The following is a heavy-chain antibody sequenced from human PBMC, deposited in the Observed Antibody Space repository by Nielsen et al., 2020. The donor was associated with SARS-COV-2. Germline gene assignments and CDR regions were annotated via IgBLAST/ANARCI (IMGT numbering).Heavy chain of an antibody. V-gene: IGHV3-30*02. J-gene: IGHJ4*02. CDR2: IHYDGITE. CDR3: AKDRVPVVGATDLEY. CDR1: GFSFRSYG. D-gene: IGHD1-26*01. Sequence: GGSLRLSCAASGFSFRSYGMYWVRQAPGKGLEWVAYIHYDGITEDYGDVVKGRFTISRDNSKNTLFLQMSGLRTEDTAVYFCAKDRVPVVGATDLEYRGQGTLVTVSS.